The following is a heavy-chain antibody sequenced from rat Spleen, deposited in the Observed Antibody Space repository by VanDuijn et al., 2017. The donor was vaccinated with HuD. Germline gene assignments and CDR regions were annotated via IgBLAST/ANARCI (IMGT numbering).Heavy chain of an antibody. Sequence: EVQLVESGGGLVQPGRSMRLSCAASGFNFSSYYMAWVRQAPTKGLEWVASIETGGSNTYYRQSVKGRFTISRDNAKSTLYLRMDSLRSEDTATYYCTRGGFYRYWGQGVMVTVSS. D-gene: IGHD1-1*01. CDR1: GFNFSSYY. CDR2: IETGGSNT. CDR3: TRGGFYRY. V-gene: IGHV5-25*01. J-gene: IGHJ2*01.